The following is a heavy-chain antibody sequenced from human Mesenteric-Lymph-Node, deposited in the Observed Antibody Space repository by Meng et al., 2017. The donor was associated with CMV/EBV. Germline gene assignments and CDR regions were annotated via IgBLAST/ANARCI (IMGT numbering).Heavy chain of an antibody. V-gene: IGHV3-53*01. CDR3: ARASLHAYMDV. CDR2: IYSAGGT. Sequence: GGSLRLSCAASTFTVSTSYLTWVRQAPGKGLESVAVIYSAGGTYYADSVRGRFAISRDNSKNTLFLQMNSLRAEDTAVYFCARASLHAYMDVWGQGTTVT. J-gene: IGHJ6*03. CDR1: TFTVSTSY. D-gene: IGHD5/OR15-5a*01.